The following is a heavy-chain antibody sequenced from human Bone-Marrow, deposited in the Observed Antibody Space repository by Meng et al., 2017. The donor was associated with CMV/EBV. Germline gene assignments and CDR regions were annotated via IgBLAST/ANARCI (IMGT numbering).Heavy chain of an antibody. V-gene: IGHV1-46*01. CDR3: ARDHRKIYSGGYPRGDFLDF. CDR2: IDPNDGST. Sequence: ASVKVSCKASGYTFTSYYMHWVRQAPGQGLEWMGIIDPNDGSTEYAQKFKGRVTMTRDTSTATVYMEVISLRSEDTAMYYCARDHRKIYSGGYPRGDFLDFWGQGTLVTVSS. CDR1: GYTFTSYY. D-gene: IGHD1-26*01. J-gene: IGHJ4*02.